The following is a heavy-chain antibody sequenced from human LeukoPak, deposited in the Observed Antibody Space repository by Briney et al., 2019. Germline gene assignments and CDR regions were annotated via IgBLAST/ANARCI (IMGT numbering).Heavy chain of an antibody. CDR3: ARVWSSSSWYGRNAFDI. CDR1: GFTFSSYA. V-gene: IGHV1-69*04. J-gene: IGHJ3*02. CDR2: IIPILGIA. Sequence: PGRSLRLSCAASGFTFSSYAISWVRQAPGQGLEWLGRIIPILGIANYAQKFQGRVTITADKSTSTAYMELSSLRSEDTAVYYCARVWSSSSWYGRNAFDIWGQGTMVTVSS. D-gene: IGHD6-13*01.